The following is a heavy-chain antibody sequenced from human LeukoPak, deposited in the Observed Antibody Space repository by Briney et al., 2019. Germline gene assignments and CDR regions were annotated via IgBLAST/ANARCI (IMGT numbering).Heavy chain of an antibody. CDR3: ARVDGYNRRYYFDY. Sequence: GGSLRLSCAASGFTFSSYWMSWVRQAPGKGLEWVANIKQDGSEKYYVDSVKGRFTISRDNAKNSLYLQMNRLRAEDTAVYYCARVDGYNRRYYFDYWGQGTLVTVSS. J-gene: IGHJ4*02. CDR2: IKQDGSEK. D-gene: IGHD5-24*01. CDR1: GFTFSSYW. V-gene: IGHV3-7*01.